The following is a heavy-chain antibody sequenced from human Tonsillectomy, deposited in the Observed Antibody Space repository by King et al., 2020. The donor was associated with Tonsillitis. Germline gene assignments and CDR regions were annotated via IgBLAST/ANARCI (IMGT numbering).Heavy chain of an antibody. CDR3: AKMGGYYDSGSYGYFDY. Sequence: VQLVESGGGLVQPGGSLRLSCAASGFTFSSSAMSWVRQAPGKGLDWVSAISGSGGSTYYADSVKGRFTISRDNSKNTLYLQMNNLRGEDTAVYYCAKMGGYYDSGSYGYFDYWGQGTLVTVSS. J-gene: IGHJ4*02. CDR2: ISGSGGST. V-gene: IGHV3-23*04. D-gene: IGHD3-10*01. CDR1: GFTFSSSA.